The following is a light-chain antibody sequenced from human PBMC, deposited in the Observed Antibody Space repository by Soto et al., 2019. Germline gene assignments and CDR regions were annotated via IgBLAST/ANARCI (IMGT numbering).Light chain of an antibody. CDR3: KSYAGSNTYV. CDR1: KNDIGVYDF. Sequence: QSALTQPPSASGSPGQSVTISCTGTKNDIGVYDFVSWYQHHPGKAPRLIIYEVVQRPSGVPDRLSGSKSGNKASLTVSGLQAADEAEYFCKSYAGSNTYVFGSGTKLTVL. CDR2: EVV. J-gene: IGLJ1*01. V-gene: IGLV2-8*01.